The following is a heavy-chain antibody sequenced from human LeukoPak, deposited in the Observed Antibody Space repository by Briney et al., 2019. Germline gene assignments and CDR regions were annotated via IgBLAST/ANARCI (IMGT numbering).Heavy chain of an antibody. Sequence: GASVKVSCKASGYSFISYGIRWVRQAPGQGLDWMGWISVYNGNIHYAQKFQGRVTVTTDTSTNTAYMELRSLRSDDTAVYYCARAINYGSGSYYLFDYWGQGNLVTVSS. CDR3: ARAINYGSGSYYLFDY. J-gene: IGHJ4*02. CDR2: ISVYNGNI. V-gene: IGHV1-18*01. D-gene: IGHD3-10*01. CDR1: GYSFISYG.